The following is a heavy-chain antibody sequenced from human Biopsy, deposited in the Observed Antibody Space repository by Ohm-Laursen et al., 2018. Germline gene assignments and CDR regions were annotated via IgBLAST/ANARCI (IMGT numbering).Heavy chain of an antibody. CDR3: ARGYKYDSNGKHHQIKVFDY. V-gene: IGHV4-59*08. Sequence: SDTLSLTCTVSGGSISSYYWSWIRQPPGKGLEWIGNIYYSGITNYNPSLKSRVSISVDTSKNQFSLKLSSVTAADTAVYYCARGYKYDSNGKHHQIKVFDYWGQGTLVTVSS. CDR1: GGSISSYY. J-gene: IGHJ4*02. CDR2: IYYSGIT. D-gene: IGHD3-22*01.